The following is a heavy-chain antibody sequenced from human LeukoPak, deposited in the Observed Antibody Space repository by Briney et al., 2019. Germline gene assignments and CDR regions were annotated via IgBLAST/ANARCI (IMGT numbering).Heavy chain of an antibody. CDR1: GYSFTSYW. V-gene: IGHV5-51*01. D-gene: IGHD3-10*01. CDR3: ARHRGGLWFGEFPPNWFDP. Sequence: GESLKISCKGSGYSFTSYWIGWVRQMPGKGLEWMGIIYPGDSDTRYSPSFQGQVTISADKSISTAYLQWSSLKASDTAMYYCARHRGGLWFGEFPPNWFDPWGQGTLVTVSS. CDR2: IYPGDSDT. J-gene: IGHJ5*02.